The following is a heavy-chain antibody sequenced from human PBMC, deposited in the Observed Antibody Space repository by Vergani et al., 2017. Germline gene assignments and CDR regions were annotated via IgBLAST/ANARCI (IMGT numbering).Heavy chain of an antibody. Sequence: QVQLVQSGAEVKKPGASVKVSCKASGYTFTGYYMHWVRQAPGQGLEWMGWINPNSGGTNYAQKFQGRVTMTRDTSISTAYMELSSLRSEDTAVYYCARDIRVFGVVIILDNWFDPWGQGTLVTVSS. V-gene: IGHV1-2*02. CDR2: INPNSGGT. J-gene: IGHJ5*02. CDR3: ARDIRVFGVVIILDNWFDP. D-gene: IGHD3-3*01. CDR1: GYTFTGYY.